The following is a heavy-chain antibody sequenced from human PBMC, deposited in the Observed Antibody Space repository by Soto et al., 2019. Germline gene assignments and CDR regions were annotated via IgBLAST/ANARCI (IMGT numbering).Heavy chain of an antibody. Sequence: SRRLSCAASGFTFSHAWMSWVSQAPGKGLEWVGRSKIKTDGGTTDYAAPVKGRFTISRDDSKNTLYLQMNSLKTEDTAVYYCTTPNMTQANWGQGTLVTVSS. J-gene: IGHJ4*02. V-gene: IGHV3-15*01. CDR1: GFTFSHAW. CDR3: TTPNMTQAN. CDR2: SKIKTDGGTT.